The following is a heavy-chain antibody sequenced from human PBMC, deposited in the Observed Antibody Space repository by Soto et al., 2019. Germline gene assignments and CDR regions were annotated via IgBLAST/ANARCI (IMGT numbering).Heavy chain of an antibody. Sequence: EAQLEESGGGLVQPGGSLRLSCTASGITLSTYWMHWVRQAPGKGLVWVSRINPESTTLTYADSVTGRFTISRDNAKNTLYLQMNGLSAEYTAVYYCTKETFGGRDSWGPGTLVTVSS. CDR2: INPESTTL. CDR1: GITLSTYW. CDR3: TKETFGGRDS. J-gene: IGHJ4*02. V-gene: IGHV3-74*01. D-gene: IGHD2-15*01.